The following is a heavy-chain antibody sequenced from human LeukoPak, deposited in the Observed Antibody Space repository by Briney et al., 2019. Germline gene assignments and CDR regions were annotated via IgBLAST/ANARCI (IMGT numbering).Heavy chain of an antibody. Sequence: ASVKVSCKASGYTFTSYAMNWVRQAPGQGLEWMGWINTNTGNPTYAQGFTGRFVFSLDTSVSTAYLQISSLKAEDTAVYYCARDGSRRGYSGYGLLGYYYYHGMDVWGQGTTVTVSS. CDR1: GYTFTSYA. D-gene: IGHD5-12*01. CDR2: INTNTGNP. J-gene: IGHJ6*02. V-gene: IGHV7-4-1*02. CDR3: ARDGSRRGYSGYGLLGYYYYHGMDV.